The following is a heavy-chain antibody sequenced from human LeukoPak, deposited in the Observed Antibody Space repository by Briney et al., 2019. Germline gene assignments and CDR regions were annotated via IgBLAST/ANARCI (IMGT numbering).Heavy chain of an antibody. D-gene: IGHD1-1*01. J-gene: IGHJ3*02. V-gene: IGHV4-4*07. CDR1: GGSISSYY. Sequence: SETLSLTCTVSGGSISSYYWSWIRQPAGKGLEWIGRIYTSGSTNSNPSLKSRVTMSVDTSKNQFSLKLSSVTAADTAVYYCARDDGWNDGGDAFDIWGQGTMVTVSS. CDR2: IYTSGST. CDR3: ARDDGWNDGGDAFDI.